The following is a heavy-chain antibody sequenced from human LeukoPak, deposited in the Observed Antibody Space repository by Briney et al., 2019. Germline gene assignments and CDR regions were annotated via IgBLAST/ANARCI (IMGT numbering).Heavy chain of an antibody. CDR2: IYYSGST. J-gene: IGHJ4*02. Sequence: SQTLSLTCTVSGGSISSGDYYWSWIRQPPGKGLEWIGYIYYSGSTYYNPSLKSRVTISVDTSKNQFSLKLSSVTAADTAVYYCARAPPTTYTKYYFDYWGQGTLVTVSS. CDR1: GGSISSGDYY. V-gene: IGHV4-30-4*01. D-gene: IGHD1-1*01. CDR3: ARAPPTTYTKYYFDY.